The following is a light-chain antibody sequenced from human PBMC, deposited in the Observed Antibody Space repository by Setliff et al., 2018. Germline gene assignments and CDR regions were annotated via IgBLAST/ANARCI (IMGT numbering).Light chain of an antibody. V-gene: IGLV2-14*03. CDR1: SSDVGGYDY. Sequence: QSALVQPASVSGSPGQSITISCTGTSSDVGGYDYVSWYQQHPDKAPKLMIFDVSNRPSGVSNRFSGSKSGNTASLTISGLQAEDEADYYCSSYAGSSTLYVFGTGTKVTV. CDR3: SSYAGSSTLYV. CDR2: DVS. J-gene: IGLJ1*01.